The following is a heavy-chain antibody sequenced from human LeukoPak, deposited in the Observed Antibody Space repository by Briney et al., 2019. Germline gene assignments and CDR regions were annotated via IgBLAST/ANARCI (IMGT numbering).Heavy chain of an antibody. CDR3: AKPYYDFWRGYAGAFDI. CDR2: IYTSGST. D-gene: IGHD3-3*01. Sequence: SETLSLTCTVSGGSISSYYWSWIRHPAGKGLEWIGRIYTSGSTNYNPSLKSRVTMSVDTSKNQFSLKLSSVTAADTAVYYCAKPYYDFWRGYAGAFDIWGQGTMVTVSS. V-gene: IGHV4-4*07. J-gene: IGHJ3*02. CDR1: GGSISSYY.